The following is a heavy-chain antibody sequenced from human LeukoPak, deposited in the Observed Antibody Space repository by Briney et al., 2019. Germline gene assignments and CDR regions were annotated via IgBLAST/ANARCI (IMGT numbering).Heavy chain of an antibody. V-gene: IGHV3-21*01. J-gene: IGHJ3*02. Sequence: GGSLRLSCAASGFTFSSHSMNWVPQAPGKGLEWVSSISSSSSYIYYADSVKGRFTISRDNAKNSLYLQMNSLRAEDTAVYYCARVQGYYDSSGYYSIGGFDIWGQGTMVTVSS. CDR2: ISSSSSYI. CDR3: ARVQGYYDSSGYYSIGGFDI. CDR1: GFTFSSHS. D-gene: IGHD3-22*01.